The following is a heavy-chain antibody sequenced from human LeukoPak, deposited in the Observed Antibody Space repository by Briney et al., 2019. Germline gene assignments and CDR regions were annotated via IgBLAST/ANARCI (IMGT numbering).Heavy chain of an antibody. D-gene: IGHD3-16*02. V-gene: IGHV3-23*01. CDR1: GFTFSSYA. CDR2: ISSSGGIS. CDR3: EKDDIRRLGGVTVTYDAFDI. Sequence: PGGSLRLSCAASGFTFSSYAMSWVRQAPGKGLEWVSAISSSGGISYYADSVKGRFTISRDNSKNTLYLQMNRLRAEDTAVYYCEKDDIRRLGGVTVTYDAFDIWGHGTMVTVSS. J-gene: IGHJ3*02.